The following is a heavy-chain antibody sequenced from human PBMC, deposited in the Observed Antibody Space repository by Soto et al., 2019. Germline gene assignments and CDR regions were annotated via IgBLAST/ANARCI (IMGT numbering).Heavy chain of an antibody. CDR3: ARAGGYDYVWGSYRQDYYYYYGMDV. D-gene: IGHD3-16*02. V-gene: IGHV3-53*01. CDR1: GFTVSSNY. Sequence: LRLSCAASGFTVSSNYMSWVRQAPGKGLEWVSVIYSGGSTYYPDSVKGRFTISRDNSKNTLYLQMNSLRAEDTAVYYCARAGGYDYVWGSYRQDYYYYYGMDVWGQGTTVTVSS. CDR2: IYSGGST. J-gene: IGHJ6*02.